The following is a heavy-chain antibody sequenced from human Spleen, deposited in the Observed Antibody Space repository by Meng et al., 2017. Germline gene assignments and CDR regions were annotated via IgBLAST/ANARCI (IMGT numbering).Heavy chain of an antibody. CDR1: GGSFSGYY. CDR2: INHSGST. V-gene: IGHV4-34*01. J-gene: IGHJ5*02. CDR3: ARGITMVRGVILPYNWFDP. D-gene: IGHD3-10*01. Sequence: QGQLKQWGAGLLKPSEPLSLPCAGYGGSFSGYYWSWIRQPPGKGLEWIGEINHSGSTNYNPSLKSRVTISVDTSKNQFSLKLSSVTAADTAVYYCARGITMVRGVILPYNWFDPWGQGTLVTVSS.